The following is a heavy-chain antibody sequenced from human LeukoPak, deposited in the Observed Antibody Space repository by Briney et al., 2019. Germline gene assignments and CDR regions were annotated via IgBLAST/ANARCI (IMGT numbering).Heavy chain of an antibody. CDR1: GYTFTSYD. J-gene: IGHJ5*02. CDR3: ARGATVTNNWFDP. Sequence: ASVKVSCKASGYTFTSYDINWVRQATGQGLEWMGWMNPNSGNTGYAQKFQGRVTMTRNTSISTAYMELSSLRSGDTAVYYCARGATVTNNWFDPWGQGTLVTVSS. D-gene: IGHD4-17*01. CDR2: MNPNSGNT. V-gene: IGHV1-8*01.